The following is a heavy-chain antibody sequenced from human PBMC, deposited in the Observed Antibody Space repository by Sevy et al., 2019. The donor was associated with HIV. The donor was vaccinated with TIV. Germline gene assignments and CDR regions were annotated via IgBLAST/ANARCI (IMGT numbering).Heavy chain of an antibody. CDR3: VKGGLGGFSYSLDC. CDR2: MKEVGSEK. Sequence: GGSLRLSCAASGFTFSSYSMSWVRQAPGKGLEWVATMKEVGSEKSYVDSVKGRFTISRDNAKNSLYLQMNSLRVDDTDVYYGVKGGLGGFSYSLDCWGQGTLVTVSS. CDR1: GFTFSSYS. D-gene: IGHD5-18*01. J-gene: IGHJ4*02. V-gene: IGHV3-7*01.